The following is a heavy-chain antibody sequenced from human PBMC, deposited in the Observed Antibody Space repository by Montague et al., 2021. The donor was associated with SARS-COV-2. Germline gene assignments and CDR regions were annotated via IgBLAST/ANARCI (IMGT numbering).Heavy chain of an antibody. Sequence: SETLSLTCTVSGGSISSYYWSWIRQPPGKGLEWIGYIYYSGSTNYNPSPKSRVTISVDTSKNQFSLKLSSVTAADAAVYYCWRRHTVGGVPPWGQGTLVTVSS. V-gene: IGHV4-59*08. CDR3: WRRHTVGGVPP. J-gene: IGHJ5*02. CDR2: IYYSGST. D-gene: IGHD2-8*02. CDR1: GGSISSYY.